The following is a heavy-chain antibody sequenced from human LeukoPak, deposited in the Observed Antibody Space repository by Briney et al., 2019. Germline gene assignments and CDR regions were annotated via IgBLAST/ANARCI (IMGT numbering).Heavy chain of an antibody. J-gene: IGHJ4*02. CDR1: GYTFTSHA. CDR3: ARGPPGWEFRPDDY. V-gene: IGHV1-18*01. CDR2: ISVYNGNT. D-gene: IGHD1-26*01. Sequence: GASVKVSCKASGYTFTSHAITWVRQAPGQGLEWMGWISVYNGNTNYAQKLQGRVTMTTDTSTSTAYMELRSLRSDDTAVYYCARGPPGWEFRPDDYWGQGTLVTVSS.